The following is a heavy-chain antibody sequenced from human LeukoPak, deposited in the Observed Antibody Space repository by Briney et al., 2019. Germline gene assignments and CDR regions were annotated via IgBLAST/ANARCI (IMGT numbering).Heavy chain of an antibody. J-gene: IGHJ4*02. CDR2: IYSGGST. CDR1: GFTVSSNY. CDR3: TSSFYYYDSSGYYSYYFDY. V-gene: IGHV3-53*01. D-gene: IGHD3-22*01. Sequence: GGSLRLSCAASGFTVSSNYMSWVRQAPGKGLEWVSVIYSGGSTYYADSVKGRFTISRDNSKNTLYLQMNSLRAEDTAVYYCTSSFYYYDSSGYYSYYFDYWGQGTLVTVSS.